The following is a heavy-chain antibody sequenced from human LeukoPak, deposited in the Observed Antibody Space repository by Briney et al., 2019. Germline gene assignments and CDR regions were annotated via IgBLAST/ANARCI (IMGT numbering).Heavy chain of an antibody. J-gene: IGHJ4*02. V-gene: IGHV4-59*01. D-gene: IGHD2-21*01. Sequence: SETLSLTCTVSGGSISSYYWSWIRQPPGKGLEWIGYIYYSGSTNYKPSLKSRVTISVDTSKSQFSLKLSSVTAADTAVYYCARGVVIAPQTFDYWGQGTLVTVSS. CDR3: ARGVVIAPQTFDY. CDR2: IYYSGST. CDR1: GGSISSYY.